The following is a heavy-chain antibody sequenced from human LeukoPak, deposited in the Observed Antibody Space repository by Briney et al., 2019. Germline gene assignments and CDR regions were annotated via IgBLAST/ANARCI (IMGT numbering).Heavy chain of an antibody. CDR2: IRYDGSNK. CDR1: RFTFSRYG. CDR3: AKGLIFGGHTRYDY. J-gene: IGHJ4*02. V-gene: IGHV3-30*02. Sequence: GGSLRLSCAASRFTFSRYGMHWVRQAPGKGLEWVAFIRYDGSNKEYADSVKGRFTISRDNSKNTLYLQMNSLRAEDTAVYYCAKGLIFGGHTRYDYWGQGTLVTVSS. D-gene: IGHD3-10*01.